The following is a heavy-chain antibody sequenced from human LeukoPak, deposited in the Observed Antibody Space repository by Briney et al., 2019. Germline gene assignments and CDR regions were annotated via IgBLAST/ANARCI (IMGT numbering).Heavy chain of an antibody. V-gene: IGHV4-30-4*01. D-gene: IGHD3-22*01. CDR1: GGSISSGDYY. J-gene: IGHJ3*02. Sequence: SETLSLTCTVSGGSISSGDYYWSWLRQPPGKGLEWIGYIYYSGSTYYNPALKSRVTISVDTSKNQFSLKLSSVTAADTAVYYCARVAPYYYDSSLDIWGQGTMVTVSS. CDR2: IYYSGST. CDR3: ARVAPYYYDSSLDI.